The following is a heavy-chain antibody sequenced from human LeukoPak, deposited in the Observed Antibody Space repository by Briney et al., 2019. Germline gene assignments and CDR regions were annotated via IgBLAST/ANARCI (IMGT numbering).Heavy chain of an antibody. V-gene: IGHV4-39*01. CDR3: ARRVESGYYGSGSRTTYFDY. CDR1: GGSISSSSYY. Sequence: KPSETLSLTCTVSGGSISSSSYYWGWIRQPPGKGLEWIGSIYYSGSTYYNPSLESRVTISVDTSKNQFSLKLSSVTAADTAVYYCARRVESGYYGSGSRTTYFDYWGQGTLVTVSS. J-gene: IGHJ4*02. D-gene: IGHD3-10*01. CDR2: IYYSGST.